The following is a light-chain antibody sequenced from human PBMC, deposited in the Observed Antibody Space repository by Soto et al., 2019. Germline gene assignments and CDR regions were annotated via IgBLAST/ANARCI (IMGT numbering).Light chain of an antibody. J-gene: IGLJ2*01. CDR2: EAS. CDR3: GSYGRSVV. V-gene: IGLV2-23*01. CDR1: SNDVGTYNL. Sequence: QSALTQPASVSGSPGQSITISCTGISNDVGTYNLVSWYQHHPGKAPKLIIYEASKRPSGVPNRFSGSKSGNTASLTISGLHAEEEADYYCGSYGRSVVFGGVTQLTVL.